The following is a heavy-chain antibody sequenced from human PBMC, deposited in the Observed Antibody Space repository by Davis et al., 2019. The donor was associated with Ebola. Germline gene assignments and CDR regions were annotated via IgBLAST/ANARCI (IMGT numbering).Heavy chain of an antibody. CDR1: GFTFSSYA. J-gene: IGHJ4*02. V-gene: IGHV3-30-3*01. Sequence: GESLKISCAASGFTFSSYAMHWVRQAPGKGLEWVAVISYDGSNKYYADSVKGRFTISRDNSKNTLYLQMNSLRAEDTAVYYYAKDPRWLQQPYWGQGTLVTVSS. CDR2: ISYDGSNK. D-gene: IGHD5-24*01. CDR3: AKDPRWLQQPY.